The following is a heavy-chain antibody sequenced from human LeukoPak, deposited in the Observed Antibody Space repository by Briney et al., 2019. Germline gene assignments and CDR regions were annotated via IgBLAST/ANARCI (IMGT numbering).Heavy chain of an antibody. V-gene: IGHV4-34*01. CDR3: ARDPTTVVTLPYYFDF. J-gene: IGHJ4*02. Sequence: ETLSLTCAVSGGSFFGSHWNWIRQSPEKGLEWIGEIQNRGFNNYNPSLKSQVTISVDTSKSQFFLKLTSVTAADTAVYYCARDPTTVVTLPYYFDFWGQGTRSPSPQ. CDR2: IQNRGFN. CDR1: GGSFFGSH. D-gene: IGHD4-23*01.